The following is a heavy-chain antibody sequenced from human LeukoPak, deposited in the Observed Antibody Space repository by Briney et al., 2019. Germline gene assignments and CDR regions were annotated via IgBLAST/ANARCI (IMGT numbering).Heavy chain of an antibody. CDR2: IIPIFSIA. D-gene: IGHD3-22*01. V-gene: IGHV1-69*04. J-gene: IGHJ3*02. CDR1: VGTCSGYA. Sequence: ASVKVSCKASVGTCSGYAISWVRQAPGQGLEWMGRIIPIFSIANYAQKFQGRVTITADKSTSTAYMELSSLRSEDTAVYYCASSGYYDSSGYYPYDAFDIWGQGTMVTVSS. CDR3: ASSGYYDSSGYYPYDAFDI.